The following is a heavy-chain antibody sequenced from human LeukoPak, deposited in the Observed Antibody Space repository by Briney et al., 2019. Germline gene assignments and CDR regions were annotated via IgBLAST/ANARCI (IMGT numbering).Heavy chain of an antibody. CDR2: ISGSGGST. CDR1: GFTFSSYA. V-gene: IGHV3-23*01. J-gene: IGHJ4*02. CDR3: AKDLYTYGTTPLDY. Sequence: SGGSLRLSCAASGFTFSSYAMSWVRQAPGKGLEWVSVISGSGGSTYYADSVKGRFTISRDYSKNTLYLQMNSLRAEDTAVYYCAKDLYTYGTTPLDYWGQGTLVTVSS. D-gene: IGHD5-18*01.